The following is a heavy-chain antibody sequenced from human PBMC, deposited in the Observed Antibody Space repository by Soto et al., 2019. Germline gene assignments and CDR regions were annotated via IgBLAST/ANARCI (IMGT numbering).Heavy chain of an antibody. J-gene: IGHJ6*02. CDR3: ARGILGGVRIDYGMDV. CDR1: GFTFSNYN. D-gene: IGHD2-8*02. CDR2: ITSAGSYI. V-gene: IGHV3-21*01. Sequence: EVQLVESGGGLVKPGGSLRLSCAASGFTFSNYNMNWVRQPPGKGLKWFSSITSAGSYIYYAESLKGRVTISRDNAKNSLFLQMNSLRAEDTALYFCARGILGGVRIDYGMDVWGQGATVTVSS.